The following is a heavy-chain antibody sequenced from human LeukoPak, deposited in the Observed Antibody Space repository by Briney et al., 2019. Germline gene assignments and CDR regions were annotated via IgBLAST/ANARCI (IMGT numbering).Heavy chain of an antibody. CDR1: GFTVSSNY. Sequence: GGSLRLSCAASGFTVSSNYMSWVRQAPGKGLEWVSVIYSGGSTYYADSVKGRFTISRDNSKNTLYPQMNSLRAEDTAVYYCARYTMVRGVPYYYYGMDVWGQGTTVTVSS. V-gene: IGHV3-53*01. J-gene: IGHJ6*02. D-gene: IGHD3-10*01. CDR3: ARYTMVRGVPYYYYGMDV. CDR2: IYSGGST.